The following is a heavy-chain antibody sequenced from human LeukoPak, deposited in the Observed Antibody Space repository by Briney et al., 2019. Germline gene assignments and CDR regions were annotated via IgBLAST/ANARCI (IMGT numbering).Heavy chain of an antibody. CDR3: ARGTSGSYLDHFGY. CDR2: INPNSGGR. V-gene: IGHV1-2*02. D-gene: IGHD1-26*01. J-gene: IGHJ4*02. Sequence: ASVKVSCKASGYTFTGYYMHWVRQAPGQGLEWMGWINPNSGGRNSAQRFQGRVTMTSDTSTSTAYMELSRLRSDDTAVYYCARGTSGSYLDHFGYWGQGTLVTVSS. CDR1: GYTFTGYY.